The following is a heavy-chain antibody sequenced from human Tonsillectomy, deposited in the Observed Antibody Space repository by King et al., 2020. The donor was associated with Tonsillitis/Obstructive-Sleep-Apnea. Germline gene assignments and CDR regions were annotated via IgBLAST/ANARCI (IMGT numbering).Heavy chain of an antibody. CDR3: ARERREVYSSSSYYYYYYMDV. D-gene: IGHD6-6*01. Sequence: QLVQSGAEVKKPGSSVKVSCKASGGTFSSYAISWVRQAPGQGLEWMGRIIPILGIANYAQKFQGRVTITADKSTSTAYMELSSLRSEDTAVYYCARERREVYSSSSYYYYYYMDVWGNGTTVTVSS. CDR1: GGTFSSYA. CDR2: IIPILGIA. V-gene: IGHV1-69*09. J-gene: IGHJ6*03.